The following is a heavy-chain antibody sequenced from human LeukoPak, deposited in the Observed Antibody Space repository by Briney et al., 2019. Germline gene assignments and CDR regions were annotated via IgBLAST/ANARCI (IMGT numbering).Heavy chain of an antibody. CDR3: ATRLTPRWNPLNWFDR. CDR1: GYTLTELS. J-gene: IGHJ5*02. CDR2: FDPEDGET. D-gene: IGHD1-1*01. V-gene: IGHV1-24*01. Sequence: GASVKVSCKVSGYTLTELSMHWVRQAPGKGLEWMGGFDPEDGETIYAQKFQGRVTMTEDTSTDTAYMELSSLRSEDTAVYYCATRLTPRWNPLNWFDRWGQGTLVTVSS.